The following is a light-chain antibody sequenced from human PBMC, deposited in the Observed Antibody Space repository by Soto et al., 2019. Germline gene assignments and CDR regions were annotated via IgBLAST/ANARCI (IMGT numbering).Light chain of an antibody. J-gene: IGLJ2*01. CDR3: CSDADSSVI. CDR2: EGS. V-gene: IGLV2-23*01. CDR1: SSDVGGYNV. Sequence: QSALTQPASVSGSPGQSITISCTGTSSDVGGYNVVSWYQQHPGKAPKLMIYEGSKRPSGVSDRFSGSKSGNTASLTISGLQAEDEADYFCCSDADSSVIFGGGTKVTVL.